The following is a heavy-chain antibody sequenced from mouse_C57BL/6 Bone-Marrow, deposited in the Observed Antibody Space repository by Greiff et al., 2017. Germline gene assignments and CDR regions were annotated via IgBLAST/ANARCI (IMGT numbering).Heavy chain of an antibody. J-gene: IGHJ4*01. Sequence: QVQLQQSGPELVKPGASVKISCKASGYSFTSYYIHWVKQRPGQGLEWIGWIYPGSGNTKYNEKFKGKATLTADTSSSTAYMQLSSLTSEDSAVYYCARSLLHAMDYWGQGTSVTVSS. CDR1: GYSFTSYY. CDR3: ARSLLHAMDY. CDR2: IYPGSGNT. D-gene: IGHD2-10*01. V-gene: IGHV1-66*01.